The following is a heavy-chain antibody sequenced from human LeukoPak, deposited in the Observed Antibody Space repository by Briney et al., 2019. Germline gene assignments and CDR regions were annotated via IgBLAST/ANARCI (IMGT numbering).Heavy chain of an antibody. D-gene: IGHD5-18*01. CDR2: INPSDGGT. J-gene: IGHJ4*02. CDR3: ARTQLWLLSYQVGFDY. V-gene: IGHV1-46*01. CDR1: VYTFTNNY. Sequence: ASVKVSCKASVYTFTNNYMHWVRQAPGQGLEWMGIINPSDGGTNYAQKFQGRVTLTRDMSTSTVYMELSSLRSEDTAVYYCARTQLWLLSYQVGFDYWGQGTLVTVSS.